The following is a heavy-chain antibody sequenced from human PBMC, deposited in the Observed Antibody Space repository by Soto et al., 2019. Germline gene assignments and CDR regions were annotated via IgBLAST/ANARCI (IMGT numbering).Heavy chain of an antibody. CDR3: ARGLYSSSSPQLGYYYGMDV. CDR1: GGTFSSYA. V-gene: IGHV1-69*06. D-gene: IGHD6-6*01. Sequence: VASVKVSCKASGGTFSSYAISWVRQAPGQGLEWMGGIIPIFGTANYAQKFQGRVTITADKSTSTAYMELSSLRSEDTAVYYCARGLYSSSSPQLGYYYGMDVWGQGTTVTVSS. J-gene: IGHJ6*02. CDR2: IIPIFGTA.